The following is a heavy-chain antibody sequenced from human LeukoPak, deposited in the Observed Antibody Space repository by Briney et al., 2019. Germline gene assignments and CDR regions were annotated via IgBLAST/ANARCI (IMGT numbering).Heavy chain of an antibody. CDR1: GFTFSNYW. Sequence: LTGGSLRLSCAASGFTFSNYWMRWVRQAPGKGLERVASIKQDGSDKYYVDSVKGRFTISRDDAKNSLYLQMNSLRAEDTAVYYCARDIGSSEEYYYYYGMDVWGQGTTVTVSS. J-gene: IGHJ6*02. D-gene: IGHD6-6*01. CDR3: ARDIGSSEEYYYYYGMDV. V-gene: IGHV3-7*01. CDR2: IKQDGSDK.